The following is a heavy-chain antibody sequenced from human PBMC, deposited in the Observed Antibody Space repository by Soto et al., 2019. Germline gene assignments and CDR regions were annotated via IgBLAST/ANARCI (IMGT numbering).Heavy chain of an antibody. V-gene: IGHV4-59*01. J-gene: IGHJ6*02. CDR1: GGSISSYY. Sequence: TLSLTCTVSGGSISSYYWRWIRQPPGKGLEWIGYIYYSGSTNYNPSLKSRVTISVDTSKNQFSLKLRSVTAADTAVYYCARDRGGTIFFLMDVWGPGTTVTVSS. CDR2: IYYSGST. D-gene: IGHD1-7*01. CDR3: ARDRGGTIFFLMDV.